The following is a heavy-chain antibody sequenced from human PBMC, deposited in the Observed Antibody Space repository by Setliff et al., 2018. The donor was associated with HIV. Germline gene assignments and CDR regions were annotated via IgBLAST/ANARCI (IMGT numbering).Heavy chain of an antibody. J-gene: IGHJ4*02. CDR2: IIPNSGGT. CDR3: AYSGRQLRGPYFDF. Sequence: ASVKVSCKASGYVFSDYQIHWVRQAPGQGLEYMGYIIPNSGGTMFARKFQDRVTMTKDTSKNRVVFTMTNMDPVDTATYYCAYSGRQLRGPYFDFWGQGTPVTVSS. V-gene: IGHV1-2*02. CDR1: GYVFSDYQ. D-gene: IGHD1-1*01.